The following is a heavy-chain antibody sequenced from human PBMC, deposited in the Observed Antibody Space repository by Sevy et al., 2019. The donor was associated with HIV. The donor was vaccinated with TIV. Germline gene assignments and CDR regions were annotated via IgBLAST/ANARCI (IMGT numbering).Heavy chain of an antibody. CDR2: ISSSSSYT. J-gene: IGHJ6*03. V-gene: IGHV3-11*05. Sequence: GGSLRLSCAASGFTFSDYYMSWIRQAPGKGLEWVSYISSSSSYTNYADPVKGRFTISRANDKNSLYLQMNSLRAEDTAVYYCAREKKGDVWSGYYYIDVWGKGTPVTVSS. CDR1: GFTFSDYY. D-gene: IGHD3-3*01. CDR3: AREKKGDVWSGYYYIDV.